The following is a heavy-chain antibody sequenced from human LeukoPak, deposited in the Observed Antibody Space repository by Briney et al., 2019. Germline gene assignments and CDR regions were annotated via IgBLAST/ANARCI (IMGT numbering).Heavy chain of an antibody. J-gene: IGHJ6*02. Sequence: SETLSLTCAVYGGSFSGYYWSWIRQPPGKGLEWIGEINHSGSTNYNPSLKSRVTISVDTSKNQFSLELSSVTAADTAVYYCARGVRNVDTAMVTYYYYGMDVWGQGTTVTVSS. D-gene: IGHD5-18*01. CDR1: GGSFSGYY. CDR2: INHSGST. CDR3: ARGVRNVDTAMVTYYYYGMDV. V-gene: IGHV4-34*01.